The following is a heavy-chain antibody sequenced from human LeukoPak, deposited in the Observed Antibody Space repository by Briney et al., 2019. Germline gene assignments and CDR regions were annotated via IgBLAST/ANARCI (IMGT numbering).Heavy chain of an antibody. CDR3: AKDRGYYDSSGYLDY. J-gene: IGHJ4*02. CDR1: GFTFSSFA. V-gene: IGHV3-30*07. D-gene: IGHD3-22*01. CDR2: ISYDGSNK. Sequence: PGGSLRLSCEASGFTFSSFAMTWVRQAPGKGLEWVAVISYDGSNKYYADSVKGRFTISRDNSKNTLYLQMNSLRAEDTAVYYCAKDRGYYDSSGYLDYWGQGTLVTVSS.